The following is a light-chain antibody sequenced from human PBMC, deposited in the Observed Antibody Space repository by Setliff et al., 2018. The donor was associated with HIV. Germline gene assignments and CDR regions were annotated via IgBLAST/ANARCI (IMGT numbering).Light chain of an antibody. V-gene: IGLV2-23*01. J-gene: IGLJ1*01. CDR2: QAT. CDR1: SSDIGRYNL. CDR3: SSNTGSNTYV. Sequence: QSVLTQPASVSGSPGQSITISCTGTSSDIGRYNLVSWYQQYPGKAPKLMIYQATKRPSGVSNRFSGSKSGNTASLTISGLQAEDEADYYCSSNTGSNTYVFGSGTKVTVL.